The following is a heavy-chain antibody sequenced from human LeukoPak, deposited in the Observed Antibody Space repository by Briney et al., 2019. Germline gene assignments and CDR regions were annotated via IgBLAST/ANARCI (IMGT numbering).Heavy chain of an antibody. V-gene: IGHV3-49*03. D-gene: IGHD3-10*01. CDR3: TRGQEWFGELSTGPFDY. J-gene: IGHJ4*02. CDR2: IRSKAYGGTT. Sequence: AGGSLRLSCTASGFTFGDYAMSWFRQAPGKGLEWVGFIRSKAYGGTTEYAASVKGRFTISRDDSKSIAYLQMNSLKTEDTAVYYCTRGQEWFGELSTGPFDYWGQGTLVTVSS. CDR1: GFTFGDYA.